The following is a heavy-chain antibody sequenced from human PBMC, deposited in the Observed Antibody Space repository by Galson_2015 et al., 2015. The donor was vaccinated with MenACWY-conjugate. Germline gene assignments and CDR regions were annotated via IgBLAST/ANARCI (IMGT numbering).Heavy chain of an antibody. CDR1: GFTLSSYA. CDR2: ISYDGSNK. Sequence: SLRLSCAASGFTLSSYAMHWVRQAPGKGLEWVAVISYDGSNKYYADSVKGRFTISRDNSKNTLYLQMNSLRAEDTAVYYCARDVSSGYSKGYFDYWGQGTLVTVSS. CDR3: ARDVSSGYSKGYFDY. J-gene: IGHJ4*02. D-gene: IGHD3-22*01. V-gene: IGHV3-30*01.